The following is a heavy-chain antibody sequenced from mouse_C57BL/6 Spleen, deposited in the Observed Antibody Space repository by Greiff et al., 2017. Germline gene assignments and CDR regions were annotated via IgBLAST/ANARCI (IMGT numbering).Heavy chain of an antibody. V-gene: IGHV10-1*01. D-gene: IGHD2-3*01. CDR3: VRDGYYGSHYYAMDY. Sequence: EVKLVESGGGLVQPKGSLKLSCAASGFSFNTYAMNWVRQAPGKGLEWVARIRSKSNNYATYYADSVKDRFTISRDDSESMLYLQMNNLKTEDTAMYYCVRDGYYGSHYYAMDYWGQGTSVTVSS. J-gene: IGHJ4*01. CDR2: IRSKSNNYAT. CDR1: GFSFNTYA.